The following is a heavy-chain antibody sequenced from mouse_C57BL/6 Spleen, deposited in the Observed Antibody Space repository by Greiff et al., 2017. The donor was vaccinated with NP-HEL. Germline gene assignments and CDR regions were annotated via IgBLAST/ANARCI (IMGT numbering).Heavy chain of an antibody. CDR1: GFTFSDYY. CDR3: ARGGAYAMDY. Sequence: EVQLVESGGGLVQPGGSLKLSCAASGFTFSDYYMYWVRQTPEKRLEWVAYISNGGSSTYYPDTVKGRFTISRDNAKNTLYLQMSRLKSEDTAMYYCARGGAYAMDYWGQGTSVTVSS. CDR2: ISNGGSST. V-gene: IGHV5-12*01. J-gene: IGHJ4*01.